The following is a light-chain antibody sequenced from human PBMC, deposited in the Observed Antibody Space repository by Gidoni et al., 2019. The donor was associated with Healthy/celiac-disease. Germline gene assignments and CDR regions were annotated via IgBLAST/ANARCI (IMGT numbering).Light chain of an antibody. CDR3: QSYDSSLWV. Sequence: QSVLTQPPLVSGAPGQRVTISCTGSSSNIGAGYDVHWYQQLPGTAPKLLIYGNSNRPSGVPDRFSGSKSGTSASLAITGLQAEDEADYYCQSYDSSLWVFGGGTKLTVL. V-gene: IGLV1-40*01. CDR1: SSNIGAGYD. J-gene: IGLJ3*02. CDR2: GNS.